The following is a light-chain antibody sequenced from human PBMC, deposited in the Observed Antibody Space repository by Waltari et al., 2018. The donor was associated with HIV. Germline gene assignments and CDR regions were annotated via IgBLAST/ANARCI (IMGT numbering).Light chain of an antibody. CDR2: KAS. J-gene: IGKJ1*01. Sequence: DIQMTQSPSSLSASIGDRVTITCRASQGVSKNLAWLQQKPGKAPKLLIYKASSLESGVPSRFSGSGSGTEFTLTISSLQPDDFATYYCQQGRTFGQGTKVEIK. V-gene: IGKV1-16*01. CDR3: QQGRT. CDR1: QGVSKN.